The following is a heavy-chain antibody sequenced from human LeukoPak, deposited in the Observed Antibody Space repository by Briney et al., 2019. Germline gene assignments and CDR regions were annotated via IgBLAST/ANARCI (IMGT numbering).Heavy chain of an antibody. CDR3: ARHGSDWAFDF. CDR2: IYTSGST. D-gene: IGHD6-19*01. J-gene: IGHJ4*02. CDR1: GGSLSSYY. Sequence: SETLSLTCTVSGGSLSSYYWSWIRQPAGKGLEWIGRIYTSGSTNYNPSLKSRVTISVDTSKNQFSLKLSSVTAADTAVYYCARHGSDWAFDFWGQGTLVTVSS. V-gene: IGHV4-4*07.